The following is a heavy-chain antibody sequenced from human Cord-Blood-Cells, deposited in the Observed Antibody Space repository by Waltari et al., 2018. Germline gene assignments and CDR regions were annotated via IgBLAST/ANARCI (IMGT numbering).Heavy chain of an antibody. Sequence: QVQLVQSGAEVKKPGASVKVSCKASGYAFTGYYMHWVRQGPGQGLEWMGWINPNSGGTNYAQKFQGRVTMTRDTSISTAYMELSRLRSDDTAVYYCARDTSIAARDAFDIWGQGTMVTVSS. CDR2: INPNSGGT. CDR3: ARDTSIAARDAFDI. CDR1: GYAFTGYY. D-gene: IGHD6-6*01. V-gene: IGHV1-2*02. J-gene: IGHJ3*02.